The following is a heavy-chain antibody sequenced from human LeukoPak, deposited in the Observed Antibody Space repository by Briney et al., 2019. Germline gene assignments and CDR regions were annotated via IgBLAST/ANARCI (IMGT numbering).Heavy chain of an antibody. J-gene: IGHJ4*02. CDR2: ISGSAGRT. CDR1: GFTFSSYA. CDR3: ANTGGGSYYIPDIDY. Sequence: GGSLRLSCAASGFTFSSYAMSWVRQAPGKGLEWVSAISGSAGRTYYADSVKGRLTISRDNSKNTLFLQMNSLRAEDTAVYYCANTGGGSYYIPDIDYWGQGTLVTVSS. D-gene: IGHD1-26*01. V-gene: IGHV3-23*01.